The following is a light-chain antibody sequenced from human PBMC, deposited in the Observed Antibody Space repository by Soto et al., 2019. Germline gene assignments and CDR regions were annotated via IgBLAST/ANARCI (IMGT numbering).Light chain of an antibody. CDR1: QSVSSN. J-gene: IGKJ1*01. CDR2: ATS. Sequence: EIEVTKSPDTLSLYTGERATLSCRASQSVSSNLAWYQQKPGQSPRLLIYATSTRATGIPARFSGSGSGTEFTLTISSMQPDDFATFYCQQYNGYSRTFGQGTNVDIK. CDR3: QQYNGYSRT. V-gene: IGKV3-15*01.